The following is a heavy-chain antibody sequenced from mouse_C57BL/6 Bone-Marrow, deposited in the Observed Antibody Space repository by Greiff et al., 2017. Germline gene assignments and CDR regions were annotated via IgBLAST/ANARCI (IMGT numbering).Heavy chain of an antibody. D-gene: IGHD2-1*01. CDR3: ARKVYYGNSRRAYFDV. V-gene: IGHV1-18*01. J-gene: IGHJ1*03. Sequence: VQLQQSGPELVKPGASVKIPCKASGYTFTDYNMDWVKQSHGKSLEWIGDINPNNGGTIYNQKFKGKATLTVDKSSSTAYMELRSLTSEDTAVYYCARKVYYGNSRRAYFDVWGTGTTVTVSS. CDR1: GYTFTDYN. CDR2: INPNNGGT.